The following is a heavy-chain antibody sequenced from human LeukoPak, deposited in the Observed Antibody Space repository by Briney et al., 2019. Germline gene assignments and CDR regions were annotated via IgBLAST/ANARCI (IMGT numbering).Heavy chain of an antibody. D-gene: IGHD2-15*01. CDR1: GYTFTGNQ. CDR2: INPNSGGT. J-gene: IGHJ5*02. V-gene: IGHV1-2*02. CDR3: ARGPPEYCSGGSCYSGRNWIDP. Sequence: ASVKVSCQAYGYTFTGNQMQWVRQAPGQGLEWRGWINPNSGGTNYAQKLQRRVTMTRDTSINTVYMALSRPRSDDTAVYYCARGPPEYCSGGSCYSGRNWIDPWGQGTLVTVSS.